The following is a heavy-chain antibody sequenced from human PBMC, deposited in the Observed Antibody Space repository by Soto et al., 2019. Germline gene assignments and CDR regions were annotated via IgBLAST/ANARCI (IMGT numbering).Heavy chain of an antibody. V-gene: IGHV4-34*01. CDR3: ARGPRATGYYRARWFDT. Sequence: SETLSLTCAVYGGSFSGYYWSWIRQPPGKGLEWIGEINHSGSTNYNPSLKSRVTISVDTSKNQFSLKLSSVTAADTAVYYCARGPRATGYYRARWFDTWGQGTLVTVPQ. CDR2: INHSGST. CDR1: GGSFSGYY. J-gene: IGHJ5*02. D-gene: IGHD3-9*01.